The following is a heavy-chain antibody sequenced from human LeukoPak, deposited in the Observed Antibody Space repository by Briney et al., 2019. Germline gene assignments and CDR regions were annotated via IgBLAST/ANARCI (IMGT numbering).Heavy chain of an antibody. J-gene: IGHJ3*02. D-gene: IGHD3-22*01. CDR1: GFTFSSYW. CDR3: AGSTAMIEAGAFDI. V-gene: IGHV3-74*01. Sequence: GGSLRLSCAASGFTFSSYWMHWVRQAPGKGLVWVSRINSDGSSTSYADSVKGRFTISRDNAKNTLYLQMNSLRAEDTAVYYCAGSTAMIEAGAFDIWGQGTMVTVSS. CDR2: INSDGSST.